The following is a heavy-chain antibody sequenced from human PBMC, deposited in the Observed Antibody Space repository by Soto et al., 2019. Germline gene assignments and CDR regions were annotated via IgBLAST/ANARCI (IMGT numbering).Heavy chain of an antibody. J-gene: IGHJ4*02. CDR2: IYYSGTT. CDR1: GGSISSGGYY. Sequence: QVQLQESGPGLVKPSRTLSLTCTVSGGSISSGGYYWTWIRQHPGKGLEWIGYIYYSGTTDYNPSLKSRVTIPVDTSKNQFSLKLSSMSAADTAVYYCAREPSIWGQGTLVTVSS. CDR3: AREPSI. V-gene: IGHV4-31*03.